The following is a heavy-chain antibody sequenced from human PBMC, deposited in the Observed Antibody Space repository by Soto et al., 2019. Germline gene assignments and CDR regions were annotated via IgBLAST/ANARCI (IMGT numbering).Heavy chain of an antibody. CDR2: TYYRSRWYN. J-gene: IGHJ6*03. D-gene: IGHD1-7*01. CDR1: GDSVSSNSAA. CDR3: AGTTSYQWYYMDV. Sequence: PSQTLSRTSAISGDSVSSNSAAWNWIRQSPSRGLEWMGRTYYRSRWYNDYAVPVRSRITVNADTSKNQFSLQLTSVTPEDTAVYYCAGTTSYQWYYMDVWGKGTTVTVSS. V-gene: IGHV6-1*01.